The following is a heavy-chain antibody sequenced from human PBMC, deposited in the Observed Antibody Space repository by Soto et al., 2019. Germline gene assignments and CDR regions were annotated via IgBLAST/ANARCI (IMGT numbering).Heavy chain of an antibody. J-gene: IGHJ6*02. CDR3: ARGQQFRHGYYYYGMDV. D-gene: IGHD6-13*01. CDR1: GYTFTSYG. Sequence: ASVKVSCKASGYTFTSYGISWVRQAPGQGLEWMGWISAYNGNTNYAQKLQGRVTMTTDTSTSTAYMELRSLRSDDTAVYYCARGQQFRHGYYYYGMDVWGQGTTVTVSS. V-gene: IGHV1-18*01. CDR2: ISAYNGNT.